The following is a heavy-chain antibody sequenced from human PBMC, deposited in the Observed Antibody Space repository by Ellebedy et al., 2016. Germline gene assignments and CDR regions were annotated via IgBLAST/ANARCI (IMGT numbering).Heavy chain of an antibody. CDR2: SHHSGIT. CDR3: ARGHMFCRGDNCRHPLSTAFDI. D-gene: IGHD2-21*01. Sequence: SETLSLTCSVFHGSITGYSWSWFRQTPGKGLEWIAESHHSGITDYSPSLNRRVSISVDTSRNQCSLNLTSGTAADTGLYFFARGHMFCRGDNCRHPLSTAFDIWGQGTMVTVSS. V-gene: IGHV4-34*01. J-gene: IGHJ3*02. CDR1: HGSITGYS.